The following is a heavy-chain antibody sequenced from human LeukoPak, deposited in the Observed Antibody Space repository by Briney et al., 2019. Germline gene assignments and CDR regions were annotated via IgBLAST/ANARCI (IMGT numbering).Heavy chain of an antibody. Sequence: SETLSLTCTVSGGSISSYYWSWIRQPPGKGLEYIGYIYYSGSTNYNPSLKSRVTISVDTSKNQSSLKLSSVTAADTAVYYCTRSYCSSTSCSPYYYYYMDVWGKGTTVTVSS. CDR1: GGSISSYY. V-gene: IGHV4-59*01. CDR3: TRSYCSSTSCSPYYYYYMDV. D-gene: IGHD2-2*01. J-gene: IGHJ6*03. CDR2: IYYSGST.